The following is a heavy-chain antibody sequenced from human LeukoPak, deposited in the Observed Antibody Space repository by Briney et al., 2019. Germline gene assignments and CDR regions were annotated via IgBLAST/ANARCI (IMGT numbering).Heavy chain of an antibody. D-gene: IGHD2-2*01. CDR2: ISYDGSNK. V-gene: IGHV3-30*04. Sequence: GGSLRLSCAASGFTFGSYAMHWVRQAPGKGLEWVAVISYDGSNKYYADSVKGRFTISRDNSKNTLYLQMNSLRAEDTAVYYSARGTVVPAAIDFWGQGTLVTVSS. CDR1: GFTFGSYA. J-gene: IGHJ4*02. CDR3: ARGTVVPAAIDF.